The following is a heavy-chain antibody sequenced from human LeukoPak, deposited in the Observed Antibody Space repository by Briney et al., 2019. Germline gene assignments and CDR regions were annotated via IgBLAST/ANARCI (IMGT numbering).Heavy chain of an antibody. CDR1: GFTFDDYA. Sequence: GGSLRLSCAASGFTFDDYAMHWVRQAPGKGLEWVSAISGSGGSTYYADSVKGRFTISRDNSKNTLYLQMNSLRAEDTAVYYCAKAVVPAAMRNWFDPWGQGTLVTVSS. D-gene: IGHD2-2*01. CDR2: ISGSGGST. J-gene: IGHJ5*02. CDR3: AKAVVPAAMRNWFDP. V-gene: IGHV3-23*01.